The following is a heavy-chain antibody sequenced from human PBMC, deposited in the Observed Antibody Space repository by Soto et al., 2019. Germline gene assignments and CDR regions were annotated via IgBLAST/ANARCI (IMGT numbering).Heavy chain of an antibody. Sequence: QITLKESGPTLVKPTQTLTLTCTFSGFSLSTSGVGVGWIRQPPGKALEWLALIYWDDDKRYSPSLKSRLTITKATSKNQVVLTMTDMDPVDTATYYCAHIPRAVAGSVGPWFDPWGQGTLVTVSS. D-gene: IGHD6-19*01. J-gene: IGHJ5*02. CDR3: AHIPRAVAGSVGPWFDP. CDR1: GFSLSTSGVG. V-gene: IGHV2-5*02. CDR2: IYWDDDK.